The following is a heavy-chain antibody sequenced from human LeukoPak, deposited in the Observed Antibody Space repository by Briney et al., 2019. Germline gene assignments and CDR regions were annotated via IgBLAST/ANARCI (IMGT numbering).Heavy chain of an antibody. Sequence: GGSLRLSCAASGFTLSDHYMSWIRQAPGKGLEWVSYISRSSSDTNYADSVKGRFTISRDNAKNSLYLQMSSLRVEDTAVYYCARDKDPATYYYDRSGVYPSDYWGQGTLVTVSS. J-gene: IGHJ4*02. V-gene: IGHV3-11*06. CDR1: GFTLSDHY. CDR3: ARDKDPATYYYDRSGVYPSDY. CDR2: ISRSSSDT. D-gene: IGHD3-22*01.